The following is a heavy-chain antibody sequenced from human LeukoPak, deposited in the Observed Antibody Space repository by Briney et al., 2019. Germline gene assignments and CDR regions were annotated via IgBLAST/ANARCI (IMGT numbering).Heavy chain of an antibody. CDR1: GGSISSSSYY. J-gene: IGHJ4*02. CDR3: ARLVLARFYDSSGYFDY. V-gene: IGHV4-39*07. Sequence: PSETLSLTCTVSGGSISSSSYYWGWIRQPPGKGLVWLGSIYYSGSTYYNPSLKSRVTISVDTSKNQFSLKLSSVTAADTAVYYCARLVLARFYDSSGYFDYWGQGTLVTVSS. CDR2: IYYSGST. D-gene: IGHD3-22*01.